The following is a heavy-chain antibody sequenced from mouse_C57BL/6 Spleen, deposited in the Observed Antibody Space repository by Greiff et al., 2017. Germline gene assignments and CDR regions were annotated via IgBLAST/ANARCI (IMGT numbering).Heavy chain of an antibody. CDR2: ISSGSSTI. V-gene: IGHV5-17*01. CDR1: GFTFSDYG. CDR3: ARRLRLGYAMDY. J-gene: IGHJ4*01. D-gene: IGHD3-2*02. Sequence: EVMLVESGGGLVKPGGSLKLSCAASGFTFSDYGMHWVRQAPEKGLEWVAYISSGSSTIYYADTVKGRFTISRDNAKNTLFLQMTSLRSEDTAMYYCARRLRLGYAMDYWGQGTSVTVSS.